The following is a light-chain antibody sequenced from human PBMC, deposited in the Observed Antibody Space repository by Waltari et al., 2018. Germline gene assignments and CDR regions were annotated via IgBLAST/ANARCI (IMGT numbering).Light chain of an antibody. J-gene: IGLJ2*01. CDR2: DES. Sequence: SYVLTQPPSVSVAPGQTARITCGGNNIGSKSVHWYQQKPGQAPVLGVYDESDRPSGIPERFSGSNSGNTATLTIRGVEAGDEADYYCQVWDSSSDHVVFGGGTKLTVL. CDR1: NIGSKS. CDR3: QVWDSSSDHVV. V-gene: IGLV3-21*02.